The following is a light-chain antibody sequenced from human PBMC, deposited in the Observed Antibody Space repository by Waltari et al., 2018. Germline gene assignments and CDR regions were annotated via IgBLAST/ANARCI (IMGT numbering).Light chain of an antibody. CDR2: DAS. V-gene: IGKV3-20*01. J-gene: IGKJ1*01. Sequence: EIVLTQSPGTLSLSPGERATLSCRASQSVSRTLAWYQQKPGQPPRLLIYDASSRATGIPYRFSGSGSGTDFSLTISRRESEDFAVYYCQKYGTLPATFGHGTKVEIK. CDR3: QKYGTLPAT. CDR1: QSVSRT.